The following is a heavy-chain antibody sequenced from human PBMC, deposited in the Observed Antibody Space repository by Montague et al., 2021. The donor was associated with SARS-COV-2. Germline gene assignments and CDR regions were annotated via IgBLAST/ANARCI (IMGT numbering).Heavy chain of an antibody. Sequence: SETLSLTCTVSGDSITYFYWSWIRQPAGKGLEWIGRVSSSGSTNYNPSLRRRVSMSVDTSKSQFSLKLSSVTAADTAVYYCARATRSIVVLNWFDPWGQGTLVTVSS. J-gene: IGHJ5*02. D-gene: IGHD3-22*01. CDR2: VSSSGST. CDR1: GDSITYFY. CDR3: ARATRSIVVLNWFDP. V-gene: IGHV4-4*07.